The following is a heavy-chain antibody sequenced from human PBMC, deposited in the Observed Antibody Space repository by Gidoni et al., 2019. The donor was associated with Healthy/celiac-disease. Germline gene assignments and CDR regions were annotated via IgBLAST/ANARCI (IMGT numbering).Heavy chain of an antibody. CDR1: GCTFRSYA. J-gene: IGHJ6*02. CDR3: AKDQKASDSSGGDYFYGMDV. CDR2: ISGSGGST. Sequence: EVQMLESGGGLVQPGGSLRLSCAASGCTFRSYAMSWVRQAPGKGLEWVSAISGSGGSTYYADSVKGRFTISRDNSKNTLYLQMNSLRAEDTAVYYCAKDQKASDSSGGDYFYGMDVWGQGTTVTVSS. V-gene: IGHV3-23*01. D-gene: IGHD6-19*01.